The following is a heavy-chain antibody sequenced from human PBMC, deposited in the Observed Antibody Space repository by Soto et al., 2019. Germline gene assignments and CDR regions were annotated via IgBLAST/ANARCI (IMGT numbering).Heavy chain of an antibody. Sequence: QVQLVEAGGGVVQPGRSLRLSCAASGFSFSSCAMHWVRQAPGKGLEWVAVVSHDGSNKYYADSVKGRVTISRDNSINTVYLQMNSLRAEDTAVYYCARVSIAVAGIAYYFAYWGQGTLVTVSS. J-gene: IGHJ4*02. CDR3: ARVSIAVAGIAYYFAY. D-gene: IGHD6-19*01. CDR1: GFSFSSCA. CDR2: VSHDGSNK. V-gene: IGHV3-30-3*01.